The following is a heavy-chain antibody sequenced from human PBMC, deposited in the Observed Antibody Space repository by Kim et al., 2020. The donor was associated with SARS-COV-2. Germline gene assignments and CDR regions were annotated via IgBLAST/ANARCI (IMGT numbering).Heavy chain of an antibody. V-gene: IGHV6-1*01. Sequence: DYAVSVKSRTTIDPDTSKNQFSLHLNSVTPEDTAVYYCARAVAGRNWFDPWGQGTLVTVSS. CDR3: ARAVAGRNWFDP. D-gene: IGHD6-19*01. J-gene: IGHJ5*02.